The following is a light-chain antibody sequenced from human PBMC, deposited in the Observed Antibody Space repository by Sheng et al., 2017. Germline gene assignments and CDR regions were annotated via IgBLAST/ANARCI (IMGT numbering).Light chain of an antibody. V-gene: IGKV1-9*01. J-gene: IGKJ2*01. Sequence: DIQLTQSPSFLSASVGDRVTITCRASQGINNYLAWYQQKPGKAPNLLIYAASTLQSGVPSRFSGSGSGTEFTLTISSLQPEDFATYYCQQTFSTPYTFGAGTNLEIK. CDR3: QQTFSTPYT. CDR1: QGINNY. CDR2: AAS.